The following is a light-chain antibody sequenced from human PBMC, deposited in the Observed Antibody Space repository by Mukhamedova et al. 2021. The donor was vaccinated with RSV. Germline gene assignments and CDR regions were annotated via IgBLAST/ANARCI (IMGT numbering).Light chain of an antibody. CDR1: GNKY. V-gene: IGLV3-1*01. CDR2: QDT. CDR3: QAWDSSTGWV. Sequence: GNKYTCWYQQRPGQSPVLVMYQDTNRPSGIPERFSGSNSGNTATLTISGTQTMDEADYYCQAWDSSTGWVFGGGSKLTAL. J-gene: IGLJ2*01.